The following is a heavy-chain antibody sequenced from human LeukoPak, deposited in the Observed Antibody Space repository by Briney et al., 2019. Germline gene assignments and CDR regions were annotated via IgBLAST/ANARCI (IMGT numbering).Heavy chain of an antibody. CDR2: INWNGGST. D-gene: IGHD2-2*02. CDR3: ARDLQDIVVVPAAIPQAFDI. Sequence: SGGSLRLSCAASGFTFDDYGMSWVRQAPGKGLEWVSGINWNGGSTGYADSVKGRFTISRDNSKNTLYLQMNSLRAEDTAVYYCARDLQDIVVVPAAIPQAFDIWGQGTMVTVSS. CDR1: GFTFDDYG. J-gene: IGHJ3*02. V-gene: IGHV3-20*04.